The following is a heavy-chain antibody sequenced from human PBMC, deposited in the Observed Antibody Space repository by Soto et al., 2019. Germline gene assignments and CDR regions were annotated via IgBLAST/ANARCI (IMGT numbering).Heavy chain of an antibody. D-gene: IGHD6-6*01. CDR1: GFTFSSYG. J-gene: IGHJ6*01. CDR2: ISYDGSNK. Sequence: QVQLVESGGGVVQPGRSLRLSCAASGFTFSSYGMHWVRQAPGKGLEWVAVISYDGSNKYYADSVKGRFTISRDNSKNTLYLQMNSLRAEDTAVYYCAKAPSIAARWHYYYYGMDVW. CDR3: AKAPSIAARWHYYYYGMDV. V-gene: IGHV3-30*18.